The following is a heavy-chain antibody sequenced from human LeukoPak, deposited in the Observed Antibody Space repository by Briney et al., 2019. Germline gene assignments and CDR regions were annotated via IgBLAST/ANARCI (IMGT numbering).Heavy chain of an antibody. CDR2: INPNSGGT. J-gene: IGHJ4*02. CDR1: GYTFTGYY. V-gene: IGHV1-2*02. CDR3: ARVCYYGSGSYLAFDY. Sequence: EASVKVSCKASGYTFTGYYMHWVRQAPGQGLEWMGWINPNSGGTNSAQKLQGRVTMTTDTSTSTAYMELRSLRSDDTAVYYCARVCYYGSGSYLAFDYWGQGTLVTVSS. D-gene: IGHD3-10*01.